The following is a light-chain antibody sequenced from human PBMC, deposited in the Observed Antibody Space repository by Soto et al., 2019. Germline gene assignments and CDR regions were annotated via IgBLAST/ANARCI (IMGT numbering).Light chain of an antibody. V-gene: IGKV1-39*01. Sequence: IQMTPSPSSLSASVGDRDTNTCRASQSISSYLNWYQQKPVKAPKLLIYAASSLQSGVPSRFSGSGSGTDFTLTISSLQPEDFATYYCQQSYSTPMWTFGQGTKVDIK. CDR1: QSISSY. J-gene: IGKJ1*01. CDR2: AAS. CDR3: QQSYSTPMWT.